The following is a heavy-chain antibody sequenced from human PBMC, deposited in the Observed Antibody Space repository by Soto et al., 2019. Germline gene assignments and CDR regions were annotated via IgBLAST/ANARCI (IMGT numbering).Heavy chain of an antibody. CDR1: GGSFKSGSYS. Sequence: QVQLQESGPGLVKPSETLSLTCTVSGGSFKSGSYSWSWIRQPPGKGLEWIGYVYHTGRTSYNPSLKSRVSISMDTSKNQFYLNLDSVTAADTAVYFCARDFASFDSWGQGTLVTVSS. CDR2: VYHTGRT. CDR3: ARDFASFDS. D-gene: IGHD3-3*01. V-gene: IGHV4-61*01. J-gene: IGHJ4*02.